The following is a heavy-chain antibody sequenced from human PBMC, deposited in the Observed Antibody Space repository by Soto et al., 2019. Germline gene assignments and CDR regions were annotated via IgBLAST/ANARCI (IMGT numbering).Heavy chain of an antibody. V-gene: IGHV4-34*01. CDR3: ARVPSGGLRPQWLAWNYFDY. J-gene: IGHJ4*02. Sequence: NPSETLSLTCAVYGGSFSGYYWSWIRQPPGKGLEWIGEINHSGSTNYNPSLKSRVTISVDTSKNQFSLKLSSVTAADTAVYYCARVPSGGLRPQWLAWNYFDYWGQGTLVTVSS. CDR1: GGSFSGYY. CDR2: INHSGST. D-gene: IGHD6-19*01.